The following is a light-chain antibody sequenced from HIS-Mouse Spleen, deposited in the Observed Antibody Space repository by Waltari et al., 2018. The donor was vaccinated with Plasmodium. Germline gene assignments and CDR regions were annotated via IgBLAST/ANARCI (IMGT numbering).Light chain of an antibody. V-gene: IGKV3-15*01. J-gene: IGKJ1*01. CDR1: QSVSSN. CDR2: GAS. CDR3: QQYNNWPRGT. Sequence: EIVMTQSPATLSVSPGERATLSCRASQSVSSNLAWYQQKPGQAPRLLIYGASTRATGIPARFSGSGSGTEFTLTISSLQSVDFAVYYCQQYNNWPRGTFGQGTKVEIK.